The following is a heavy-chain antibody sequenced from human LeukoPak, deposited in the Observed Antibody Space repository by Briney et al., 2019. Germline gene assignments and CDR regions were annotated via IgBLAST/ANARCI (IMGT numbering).Heavy chain of an antibody. V-gene: IGHV3-23*01. Sequence: PGGSLRLSCAASGFTFSSYAMSWVRQAPGKGLEWVSAISGSGGSTYYADSVKGQFTISRDNSKNTLYLQMNSLRAEDTAVYYCAKVLWFGELLPFDYWGQGTLVTVSS. J-gene: IGHJ4*02. CDR3: AKVLWFGELLPFDY. D-gene: IGHD3-10*01. CDR2: ISGSGGST. CDR1: GFTFSSYA.